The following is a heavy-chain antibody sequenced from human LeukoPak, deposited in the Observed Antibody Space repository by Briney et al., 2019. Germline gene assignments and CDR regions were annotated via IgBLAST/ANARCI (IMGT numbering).Heavy chain of an antibody. D-gene: IGHD3-16*01. CDR3: ARDRDYVWGSSLDY. CDR1: GGTFSSYA. J-gene: IGHJ4*02. V-gene: IGHV1-69*13. CDR2: IIPIFGTA. Sequence: SVKVSCKASGGTFSSYAISWVRQAPGQGLERMGGIIPIFGTANYAQKFQGRVTITADESTSTAYMELSSLRSEDTAVYYCARDRDYVWGSSLDYWGQGTLVTVSS.